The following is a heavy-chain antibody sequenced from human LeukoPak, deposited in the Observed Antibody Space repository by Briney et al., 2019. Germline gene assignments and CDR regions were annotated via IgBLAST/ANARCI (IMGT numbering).Heavy chain of an antibody. D-gene: IGHD3-9*01. CDR2: INHSGST. Sequence: SETLSLTCAVYGGSLSGYYWSWIRQPPGKGPEWIGEINHSGSTNCNPSLKSRVTISVDTSKNQFSLKLSSVTAADTAVYYCARGRGYYDILTGLGNRRPFDYWGQGTLVTVSS. V-gene: IGHV4-34*01. J-gene: IGHJ4*02. CDR1: GGSLSGYY. CDR3: ARGRGYYDILTGLGNRRPFDY.